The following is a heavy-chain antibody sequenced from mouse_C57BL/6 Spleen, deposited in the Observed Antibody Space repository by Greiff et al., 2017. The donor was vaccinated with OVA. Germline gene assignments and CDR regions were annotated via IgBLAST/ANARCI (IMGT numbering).Heavy chain of an antibody. CDR2: INYDGSST. J-gene: IGHJ1*03. Sequence: EVMLVESEGGLVQPGSSMKLSCTASGFTFSDYYMAWVRQVPEKGLEWVANINYDGSSTYYLDSLKSRFIISRDNAKNILYLQMSSLKSEDTATYYCARDPITTGYFDVWGTGTTVTVSS. CDR3: ARDPITTGYFDV. V-gene: IGHV5-16*01. CDR1: GFTFSDYY. D-gene: IGHD1-1*01.